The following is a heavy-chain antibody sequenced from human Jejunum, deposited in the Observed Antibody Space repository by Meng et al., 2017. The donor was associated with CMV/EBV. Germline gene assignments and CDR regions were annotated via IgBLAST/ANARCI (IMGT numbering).Heavy chain of an antibody. D-gene: IGHD1-1*01. CDR3: VRETTGTTSGGWFNP. CDR1: GGSISSSNYY. J-gene: IGHJ5*02. Sequence: QLQLQESGPGLVKPSETLSLTCTVSGGSISSSNYYWDWIRQPPGKGLEWIGTIHYSGNIYYNLSLKSRITISVDTSKNQFSLKLTSVTAADTAVYYCVRETTGTTSGGWFNPWGQGTLVTVS. CDR2: IHYSGNI. V-gene: IGHV4-39*07.